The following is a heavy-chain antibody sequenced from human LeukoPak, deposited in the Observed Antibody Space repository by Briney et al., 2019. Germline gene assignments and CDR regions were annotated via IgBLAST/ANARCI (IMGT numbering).Heavy chain of an antibody. Sequence: GASVKVSCKASGYTFTGYYMHWVRQAPGQGLEWMGWINPNSGGTNYAQKFQGRVTMTRDTSISTAYMELSRLGSDDTAVYYCARDLNYDILTGNFYYYYMDVWGKGTTVTVSS. CDR2: INPNSGGT. CDR1: GYTFTGYY. J-gene: IGHJ6*03. CDR3: ARDLNYDILTGNFYYYYMDV. V-gene: IGHV1-2*02. D-gene: IGHD3-9*01.